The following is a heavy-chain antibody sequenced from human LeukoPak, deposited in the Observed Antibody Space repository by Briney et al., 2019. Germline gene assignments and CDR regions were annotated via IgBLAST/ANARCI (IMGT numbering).Heavy chain of an antibody. CDR1: GASISNYY. Sequence: SEALSLTCTVSGASISNYYWSWIRQPAGKGLEWIGRLYTSGSINFNPSLKSRITMSVDTSKNQFSLRLSSVTAADTAVYYCEGATWGSGYFDYWGQGTLVTVSS. V-gene: IGHV4-4*07. CDR2: LYTSGSI. CDR3: EGATWGSGYFDY. D-gene: IGHD7-27*01. J-gene: IGHJ4*02.